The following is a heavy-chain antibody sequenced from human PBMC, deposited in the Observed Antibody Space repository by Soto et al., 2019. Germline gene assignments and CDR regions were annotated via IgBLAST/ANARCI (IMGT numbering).Heavy chain of an antibody. CDR1: GFTFSSYG. Sequence: GGSLRLSCAASGFTFSSYGMHWVRQAPGKGLEWVAVISYDGSNKYYADSVKGRFTISRDNSKNTLYLQMNSLRAEDTAVYYCAKGGYSGYDFDYWGQGTLVTVSS. V-gene: IGHV3-30*18. CDR2: ISYDGSNK. J-gene: IGHJ4*02. D-gene: IGHD5-12*01. CDR3: AKGGYSGYDFDY.